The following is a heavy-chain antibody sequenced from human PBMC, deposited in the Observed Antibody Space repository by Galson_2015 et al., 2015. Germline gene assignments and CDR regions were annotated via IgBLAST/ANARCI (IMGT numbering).Heavy chain of an antibody. J-gene: IGHJ6*02. CDR1: GFTFSSYG. V-gene: IGHV3-33*01. D-gene: IGHD3-22*01. CDR3: ARDLSEYYDSSVYYRKPIYYYYGMDV. CDR2: IWYDGSNK. Sequence: SLRLSCAASGFTFSSYGLHWVRPAPGKGLAWGAVIWYDGSNKYYADSVKGRFTISRDNSKNTLYLQMNSLRAEDTAVYYCARDLSEYYDSSVYYRKPIYYYYGMDVWGPGTPVTVAS.